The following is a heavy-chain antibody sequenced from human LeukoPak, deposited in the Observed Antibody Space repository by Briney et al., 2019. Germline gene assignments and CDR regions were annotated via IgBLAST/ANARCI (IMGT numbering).Heavy chain of an antibody. V-gene: IGHV3-7*03. CDR1: GFTFSSYS. D-gene: IGHD5-18*01. Sequence: PGGSLRLSCAASGFTFSSYSMSWVRQAPGKGLEWVANIKQDGSEKYYVDSVKGRFTISRDNAKNSLYLQMNSLRAEDTAVYYCARATAFYSYGSRSFDYWGQGTLVTVSS. CDR2: IKQDGSEK. J-gene: IGHJ4*02. CDR3: ARATAFYSYGSRSFDY.